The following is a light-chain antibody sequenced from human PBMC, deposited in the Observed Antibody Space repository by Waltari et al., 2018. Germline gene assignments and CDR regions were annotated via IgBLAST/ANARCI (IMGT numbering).Light chain of an antibody. CDR3: QQYSASPHVT. Sequence: VLTQSPGTLSLSPGERPTLSFRASQSVSGNYLPWYQQKPRQSPRLLIYDTSTRATGIPDRFRGSGSGTDFTLTINRLEPEDFAVYFCQQYSASPHVTFGQGTRLEIK. J-gene: IGKJ5*01. CDR2: DTS. CDR1: QSVSGNY. V-gene: IGKV3-20*01.